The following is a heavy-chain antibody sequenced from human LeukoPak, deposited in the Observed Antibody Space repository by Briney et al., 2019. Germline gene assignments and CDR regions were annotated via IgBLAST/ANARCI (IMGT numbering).Heavy chain of an antibody. V-gene: IGHV1-46*01. D-gene: IGHD1-1*01. Sequence: ASVKVSCKASGYTFTSYYMHWVRQAPGQGLEGMGIINPSGGSTIYAQKFQGRVTMTRDTSTSTVYMELSSLRSEDTAVYYCARAPTGTYHFDYWGQGTLVTVSS. CDR3: ARAPTGTYHFDY. J-gene: IGHJ4*02. CDR2: INPSGGST. CDR1: GYTFTSYY.